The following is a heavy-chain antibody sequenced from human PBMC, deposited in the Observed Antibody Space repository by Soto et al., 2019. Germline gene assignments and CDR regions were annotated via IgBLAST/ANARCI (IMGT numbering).Heavy chain of an antibody. V-gene: IGHV1-69*12. D-gene: IGHD4-17*01. CDR3: ARGDATKIVVTTYYAMDV. CDR1: GGSLSNYG. Sequence: QVQLVQSGAEVKKPGSSVKVSCKASGGSLSNYGISWVRQAPGQGLEWMGGIIPVFGTANYAQKFQGRVTMTAEESTNRVYMDVTSLRSEDTAVYYCARGDATKIVVTTYYAMDVWGQGTTVTVSS. CDR2: IIPVFGTA. J-gene: IGHJ6*02.